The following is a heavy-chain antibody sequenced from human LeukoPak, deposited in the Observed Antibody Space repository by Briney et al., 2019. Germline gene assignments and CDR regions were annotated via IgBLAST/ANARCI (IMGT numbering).Heavy chain of an antibody. Sequence: ASVTVSCKASGYTFTDYYLHWVRQAPGQGLEWMGRINPNSGGTDYAQKFQGRVTMTRDTSISTAYMELSSLRSDDTAVYYCARVRAPSFAQGGLDYWGQGTLVTVSS. CDR3: ARVRAPSFAQGGLDY. D-gene: IGHD3-16*01. CDR2: INPNSGGT. CDR1: GYTFTDYY. V-gene: IGHV1-2*02. J-gene: IGHJ4*02.